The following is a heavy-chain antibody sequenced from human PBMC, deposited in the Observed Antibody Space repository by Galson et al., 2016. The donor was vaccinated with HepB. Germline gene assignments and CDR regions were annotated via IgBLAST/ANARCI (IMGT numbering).Heavy chain of an antibody. D-gene: IGHD3-10*01. CDR3: AHTYGSGRYTLGTDNYFDY. V-gene: IGHV2-5*02. Sequence: PALVKPTQTLTLTCTFSGFSLSTSGVGVGWIRQPPGKALECLALIYWDDDKRFSPSLKTRLTITKGTSKNQVVLTMTNMDPVDTATYYCAHTYGSGRYTLGTDNYFDYWGQGTLVTVSS. CDR2: IYWDDDK. J-gene: IGHJ4*02. CDR1: GFSLSTSGVG.